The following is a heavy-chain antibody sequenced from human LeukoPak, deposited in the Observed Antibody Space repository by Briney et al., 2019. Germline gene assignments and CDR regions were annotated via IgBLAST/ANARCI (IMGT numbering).Heavy chain of an antibody. CDR1: GYAFTSYY. CDR3: ARGPLINSRGRHAHFDF. Sequence: ASVKVSCKASGYAFTSYYIQWVRQAPGRGLECMGWINPNSGDTHFARNFQGTVTMTRDTSITTVYMSLTRLTSADTAVYYCARGPLINSRGRHAHFDFWGQGTGVTVSS. J-gene: IGHJ4*02. V-gene: IGHV1-2*02. D-gene: IGHD3-22*01. CDR2: INPNSGDT.